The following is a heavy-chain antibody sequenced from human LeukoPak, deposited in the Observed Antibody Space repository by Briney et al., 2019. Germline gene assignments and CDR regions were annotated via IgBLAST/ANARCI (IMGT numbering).Heavy chain of an antibody. CDR1: GYTFTSYG. CDR2: ISAYNGNT. J-gene: IGHJ6*01. D-gene: IGHD2-2*01. V-gene: IGHV1-18*04. CDR3: ARDGCSSTSCYGYGMDV. Sequence: ASVKVSCKASGYTFTSYGISWVRQAPGQGLEWMGWISAYNGNTNYAQKLQARVTMTTDTSTSTAYMELRSLRSDDTAVYYCARDGCSSTSCYGYGMDVWGKGPRSPSPQ.